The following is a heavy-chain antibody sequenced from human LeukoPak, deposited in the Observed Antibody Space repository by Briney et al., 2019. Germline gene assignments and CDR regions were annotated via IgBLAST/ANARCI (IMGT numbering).Heavy chain of an antibody. CDR2: INRSGST. CDR3: ARRRIFYYGSGSSNWFDP. J-gene: IGHJ5*02. Sequence: SETLSLTCAVYGGSFSGYYWSWIRQPPGKGLEWIGEINRSGSTNYNPSLKSRVTISVDTSKNQFSLKLSSVTAADTAVYYCARRRIFYYGSGSSNWFDPWGQGTLVTVSS. CDR1: GGSFSGYY. V-gene: IGHV4-34*01. D-gene: IGHD3-10*01.